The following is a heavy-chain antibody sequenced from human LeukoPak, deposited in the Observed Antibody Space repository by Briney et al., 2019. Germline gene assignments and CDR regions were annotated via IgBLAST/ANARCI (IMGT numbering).Heavy chain of an antibody. CDR1: GFTFSSYA. CDR2: ITGSGGGSGGNT. V-gene: IGHV3-23*01. D-gene: IGHD2-2*01. J-gene: IGHJ4*02. CDR3: AKDPGVSYYQLLRRVDYFDY. Sequence: PGGSLRLSCAASGFTFSSYAMSWVRQAPGKGLEWVSGITGSGGGSGGNTYYADSVKGRFTISRDNSKNTLYLQMNSLRAEDTAVYYCAKDPGVSYYQLLRRVDYFDYWGQGTLVTVSS.